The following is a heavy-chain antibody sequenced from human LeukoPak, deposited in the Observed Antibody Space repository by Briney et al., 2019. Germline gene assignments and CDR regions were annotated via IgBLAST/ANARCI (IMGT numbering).Heavy chain of an antibody. CDR1: GFTFSSYS. D-gene: IGHD3-22*01. CDR3: ARDLGYYDSSGYRGY. J-gene: IGHJ4*02. V-gene: IGHV3-21*01. CDR2: ISSSSSYI. Sequence: GGSLRLSCAASGFTFSSYSMNWVRQAPGKGLEWVSSISSSSSYIYYADSVKGRFTISRDNAKNSLYLQMNSLRAEDTAVYYCARDLGYYDSSGYRGYWGQGTLVTVSS.